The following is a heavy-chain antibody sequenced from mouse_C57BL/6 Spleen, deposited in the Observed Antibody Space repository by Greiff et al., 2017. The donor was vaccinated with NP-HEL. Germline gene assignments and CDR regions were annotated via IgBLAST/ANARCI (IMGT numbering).Heavy chain of an antibody. CDR3: ASEHYGSSYGWYFDV. V-gene: IGHV1-52*01. CDR1: GYTFTSYW. D-gene: IGHD1-1*01. Sequence: VQLQQSGAELVRPGSSVKLSCKASGYTFTSYWMHWVKQRPIQGLEWIGNIDPSDSETHYNQKFKDKATLTVDKSSSTAYMQLSSLTSEDSAVYYCASEHYGSSYGWYFDVWGTGTTVTVSS. J-gene: IGHJ1*03. CDR2: IDPSDSET.